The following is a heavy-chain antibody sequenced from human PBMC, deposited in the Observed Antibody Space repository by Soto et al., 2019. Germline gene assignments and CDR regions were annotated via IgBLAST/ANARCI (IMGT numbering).Heavy chain of an antibody. Sequence: QVQLQEWGPGLVKPSQTLSLTCTVSGGSISSGDYYWTWVRQPPGKGLEWIGYIYHSGSTHSNPSLKSRGTISIDTSKNQFSPTLTSVTAADTAVYFCARARSGYTGYDYIDYWGQGALVTVSS. CDR1: GGSISSGDYY. D-gene: IGHD5-12*01. V-gene: IGHV4-30-4*01. CDR3: ARARSGYTGYDYIDY. J-gene: IGHJ4*02. CDR2: IYHSGST.